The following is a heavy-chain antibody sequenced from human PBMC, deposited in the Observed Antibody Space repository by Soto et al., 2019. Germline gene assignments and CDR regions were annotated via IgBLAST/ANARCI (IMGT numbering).Heavy chain of an antibody. D-gene: IGHD4-17*01. CDR2: ISYDGSKK. CDR3: TSDMDYGDRAFGDY. CDR1: GFTFSSFA. Sequence: GGSLRLSCAASGFTFSSFALYLVRQAPGKGLEWVAVISYDGSKKYYADSVKGRFTISRDNSKNTLYLQMNGLRTEDTAVYYCTSDMDYGDRAFGDYWGKGTLVTVSS. V-gene: IGHV3-30-3*01. J-gene: IGHJ4*02.